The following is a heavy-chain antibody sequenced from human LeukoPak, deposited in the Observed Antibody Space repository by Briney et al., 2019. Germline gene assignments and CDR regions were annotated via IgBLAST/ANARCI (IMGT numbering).Heavy chain of an antibody. Sequence: PGGSLRLSCAASGFTFSSYGMHWVRQAPGKGLEWVAFIRYDGINKFYADSVKGRFTISRDNSKNTLYLQLNSLRPEDTAVYYSAKDPGSCHDGMDVWGQGTTVIVSS. CDR2: IRYDGINK. V-gene: IGHV3-30*02. CDR3: AKDPGSCHDGMDV. CDR1: GFTFSSYG. J-gene: IGHJ6*02.